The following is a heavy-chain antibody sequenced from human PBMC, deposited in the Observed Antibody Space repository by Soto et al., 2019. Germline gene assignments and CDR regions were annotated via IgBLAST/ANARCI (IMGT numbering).Heavy chain of an antibody. Sequence: LGLTSTFSDVPVSGSSCWTWIRQATGKGLEWIGGIFYNGTPNHNPSLRSPVTTSVDTSKNQFSLKLSSVTAADTAVYFCSRINVPPGIVSFD. CDR2: IFYNGTP. J-gene: IGHJ3*02. V-gene: IGHV4-61*10. CDR1: DVPVSGSSC. D-gene: IGHD2-2*01. CDR3: SRINVPPGIVSFD.